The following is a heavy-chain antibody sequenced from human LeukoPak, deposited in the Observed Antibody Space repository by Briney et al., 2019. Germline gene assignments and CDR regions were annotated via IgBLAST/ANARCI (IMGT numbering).Heavy chain of an antibody. V-gene: IGHV3-23*01. CDR3: AKDRASRPSYYYYYYMDV. CDR2: ISGSGGST. D-gene: IGHD6-6*01. J-gene: IGHJ6*03. Sequence: GGSLRLSCAASGFTFSSYAMSWVRQAPGKGLEWVSAISGSGGSTYYADSVKGRFTISRDNSKNTLYLQMNSLRAEDTAVYYCAKDRASRPSYYYYYYMDVWGKGTTVTVSS. CDR1: GFTFSSYA.